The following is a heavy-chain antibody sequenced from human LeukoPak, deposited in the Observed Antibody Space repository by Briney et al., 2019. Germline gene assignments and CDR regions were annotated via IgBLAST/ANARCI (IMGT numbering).Heavy chain of an antibody. D-gene: IGHD4-17*01. CDR2: ISAYNGNT. J-gene: IGHJ3*02. V-gene: IGHV1-18*01. CDR1: GYTFTSYG. Sequence: ASVKVSCKASGYTFTSYGISWVRQAPGQGLEWMGWISAYNGNTNYAQKLQGRVTMTTDTSTSTAYMELRSLRSDDTAVYYCARALDYGDSQEVAFDIWGQGTMVTVSS. CDR3: ARALDYGDSQEVAFDI.